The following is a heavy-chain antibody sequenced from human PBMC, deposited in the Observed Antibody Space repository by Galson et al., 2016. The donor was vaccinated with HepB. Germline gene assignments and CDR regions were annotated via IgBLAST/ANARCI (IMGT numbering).Heavy chain of an antibody. D-gene: IGHD3-22*01. J-gene: IGHJ3*02. CDR3: ARAPLHDYYDSSGYYYGACDI. CDR1: GGSISSYY. CDR2: IYYSGST. V-gene: IGHV4-59*01. Sequence: SETLSLTCIVSGGSISSYYWSWIRQPPGKGLEWIGYIYYSGSTHHNPSLKSRVTISVDTSKNQFSLKLSSVTAADTAVYYCARAPLHDYYDSSGYYYGACDIWGQGTMVTVSS.